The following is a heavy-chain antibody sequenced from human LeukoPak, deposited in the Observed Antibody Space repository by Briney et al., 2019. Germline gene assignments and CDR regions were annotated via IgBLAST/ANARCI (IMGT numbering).Heavy chain of an antibody. CDR2: ISAYNGNT. CDR1: GYTFTSYG. CDR3: ARSELRYFDWLLMNNWFDP. D-gene: IGHD3-9*01. Sequence: ASVKVSCKAPGYTFTSYGISWVRQAPGQGLEWMGWISAYNGNTNYAQKLQSRVTMTTDTSTSTANMELRSLRSDDTAVYYCARSELRYFDWLLMNNWFDPWGQGTLVTVSS. V-gene: IGHV1-18*01. J-gene: IGHJ5*02.